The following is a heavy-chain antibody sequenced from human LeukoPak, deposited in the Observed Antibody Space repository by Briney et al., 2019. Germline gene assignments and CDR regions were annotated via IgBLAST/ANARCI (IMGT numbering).Heavy chain of an antibody. CDR1: GFTFSSHW. CDR3: TRGPPDGSGNYYPGDF. D-gene: IGHD3-10*01. CDR2: ISSDGTNA. V-gene: IGHV3-74*01. Sequence: GGSLRLSCAASGFTFSSHWMHWVRQAPGKGLVWVSRISSDGTNANYADSVKGRFTISRDNAKNTLYLQMNSLRVEDTAVYYCTRGPPDGSGNYYPGDFWGQGTLVTVSS. J-gene: IGHJ4*02.